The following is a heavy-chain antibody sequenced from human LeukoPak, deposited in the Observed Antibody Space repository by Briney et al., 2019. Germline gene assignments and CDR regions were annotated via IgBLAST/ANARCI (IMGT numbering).Heavy chain of an antibody. V-gene: IGHV3-48*03. CDR2: ISTSRSST. J-gene: IGHJ3*02. Sequence: GGSLRLSCVVSGSIFSSYEMSGVRQAPGKGLEWISHISTSRSSTNYADSVKGRFIISRDNAKNSVYLQMNSLRAEDTAVYYCARVGGPRTFDIWGQGTMVTVSS. D-gene: IGHD3-16*01. CDR1: GSIFSSYE. CDR3: ARVGGPRTFDI.